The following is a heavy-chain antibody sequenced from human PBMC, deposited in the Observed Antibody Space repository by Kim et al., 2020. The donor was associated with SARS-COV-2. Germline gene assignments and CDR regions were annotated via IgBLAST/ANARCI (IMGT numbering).Heavy chain of an antibody. D-gene: IGHD3-10*01. Sequence: GGSLRLSCAASGFTFSNAWMSWVRQAPGKGLEWVGRIKSKTDGGTTDYAAPVKGRFTISRDDSKNTLYLQMNSLKTEDTAVYYCTTVTRLWLAKWVGHYYGMDVWGQGTTVTVSS. CDR1: GFTFSNAW. CDR3: TTVTRLWLAKWVGHYYGMDV. J-gene: IGHJ6*02. CDR2: IKSKTDGGTT. V-gene: IGHV3-15*01.